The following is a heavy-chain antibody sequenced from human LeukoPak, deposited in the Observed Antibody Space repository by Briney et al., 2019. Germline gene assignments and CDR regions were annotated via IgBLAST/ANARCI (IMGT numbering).Heavy chain of an antibody. CDR3: ARADGIAGLGYYYYYGMDV. J-gene: IGHJ6*02. D-gene: IGHD6-13*01. Sequence: GASVKVSCKASGYTFTSYGISWVRQAPGQGLEWMGWISAYNGNTNYAQKFQGRVTITADESTSTAYMELSSLRSEDTAVYYCARADGIAGLGYYYYYGMDVWGQGTTVTVSS. CDR1: GYTFTSYG. CDR2: ISAYNGNT. V-gene: IGHV1-18*01.